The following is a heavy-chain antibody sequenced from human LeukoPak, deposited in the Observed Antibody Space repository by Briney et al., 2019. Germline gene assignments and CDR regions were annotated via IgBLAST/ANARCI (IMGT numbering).Heavy chain of an antibody. CDR1: AGTSTSYA. CDR3: ARDEAGYDSSGYYFDY. V-gene: IGHV1-69*05. D-gene: IGHD3-22*01. J-gene: IGHJ4*02. CDR2: IIPIFGTA. Sequence: SMKPSCKAYAGTSTSYAISCDRQVPGHWLEWIGTIIPIFGTANYAQKFQGRVTITTDESTSTAYMELSSLRSEDTAVYYCARDEAGYDSSGYYFDYWGQGTLVTVSS.